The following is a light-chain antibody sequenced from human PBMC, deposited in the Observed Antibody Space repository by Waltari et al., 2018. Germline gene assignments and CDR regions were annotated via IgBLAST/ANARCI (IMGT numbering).Light chain of an antibody. CDR2: GAF. Sequence: IQMTQSPSSLSASVGDQITITCRASQDINNDLAWYQQKPGKVPTLLISGAFTLHSGVPSRFSGSASGTVFTLTISSLQPEDFATYYCQKYNNVPQPFGGGTKVEIK. CDR1: QDINND. J-gene: IGKJ4*01. V-gene: IGKV1-27*01. CDR3: QKYNNVPQP.